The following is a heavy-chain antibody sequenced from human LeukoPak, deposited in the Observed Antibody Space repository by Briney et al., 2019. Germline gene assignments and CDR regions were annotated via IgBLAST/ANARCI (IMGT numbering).Heavy chain of an antibody. V-gene: IGHV7-4-1*02. CDR1: GYTFTAYY. Sequence: ASLKVSCKTSGYTFTAYYIHWVRRAPGQGLEWMGWINTNTGTPTYAQGFTGRFVFSLDTSVSTAYLQISSLKAEDTAVYYCARNARLMAAAGTCGYWGQGTLVTVSS. CDR3: ARNARLMAAAGTCGY. J-gene: IGHJ4*02. D-gene: IGHD6-13*01. CDR2: INTNTGTP.